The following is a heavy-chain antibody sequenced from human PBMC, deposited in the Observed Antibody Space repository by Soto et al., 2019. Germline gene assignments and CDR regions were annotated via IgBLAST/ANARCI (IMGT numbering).Heavy chain of an antibody. CDR2: ISYDGSNK. CDR3: ARDRGLNNPPHAEYFQH. CDR1: GFTFSSYA. Sequence: QVQLVESGGGVVQPGRSLRLSCAASGFTFSSYAMHWVRQAPGKGLEWVAVISYDGSNKYYADSVKGRFTISRDNSKNTLYLQMNSLRAEDTAVYYCARDRGLNNPPHAEYFQHWGQGTLVTVSS. J-gene: IGHJ1*01. V-gene: IGHV3-30-3*01. D-gene: IGHD3-10*01.